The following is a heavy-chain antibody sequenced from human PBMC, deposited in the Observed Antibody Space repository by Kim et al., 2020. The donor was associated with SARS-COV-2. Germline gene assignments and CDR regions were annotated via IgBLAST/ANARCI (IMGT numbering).Heavy chain of an antibody. V-gene: IGHV3-66*01. D-gene: IGHD3-22*01. CDR3: ARGRYTSGHNFDI. Sequence: YADSVKGSFTVSRDNSKNTLYVQMDSLSAEDTAVYYCARGRYTSGHNFDIWGQGTVVTVSS. J-gene: IGHJ3*02.